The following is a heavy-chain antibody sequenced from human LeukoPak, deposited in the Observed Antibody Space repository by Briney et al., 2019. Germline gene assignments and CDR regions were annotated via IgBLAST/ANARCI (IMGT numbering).Heavy chain of an antibody. Sequence: GGSLRLSCAASGFTFSSYSMNWVRQAPGKGLEWVSYISSSSSTIYYADSVKGRFTISRDNAKNSLYLQMDSLRDEDTAVYYRASVVVTAISPFEFDYWGQGTLVTVSS. CDR3: ASVVVTAISPFEFDY. D-gene: IGHD2-21*02. V-gene: IGHV3-48*02. CDR2: ISSSSSTI. J-gene: IGHJ4*02. CDR1: GFTFSSYS.